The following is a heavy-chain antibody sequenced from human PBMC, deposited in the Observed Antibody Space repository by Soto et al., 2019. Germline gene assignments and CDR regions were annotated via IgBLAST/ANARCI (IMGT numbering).Heavy chain of an antibody. J-gene: IGHJ6*02. CDR1: GFTFSNAW. D-gene: IGHD6-13*01. CDR2: IKSKTDGGTT. Sequence: PVGSLRLSCAASGFTFSNAWMSWVRQAPGKGLEWVGRIKSKTDGGTTDYAAPVKGRFTISRDDSKNTLYLQMNSLKTEDTAVYYCTGYDYYYGMDVWGQGTTVTVSS. CDR3: TGYDYYYGMDV. V-gene: IGHV3-15*01.